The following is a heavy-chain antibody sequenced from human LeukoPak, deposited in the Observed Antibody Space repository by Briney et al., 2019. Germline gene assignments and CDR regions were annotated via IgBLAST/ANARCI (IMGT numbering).Heavy chain of an antibody. CDR3: ATEKTGTTGGDFDY. CDR2: VDPEDGET. J-gene: IGHJ4*02. Sequence: ASVKVSCKVSGYTFTDYYMHWVQQAPGKGLEWVGLVDPEDGETIYAEKFQGRVTITADTSTDTAYMELSSLRSEDTAVYYCATEKTGTTGGDFDYWGQGTLVTVSS. V-gene: IGHV1-69-2*01. D-gene: IGHD1-1*01. CDR1: GYTFTDYY.